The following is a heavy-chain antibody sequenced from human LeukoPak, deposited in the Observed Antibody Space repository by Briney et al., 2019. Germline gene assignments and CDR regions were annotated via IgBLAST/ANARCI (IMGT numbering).Heavy chain of an antibody. V-gene: IGHV3-74*01. CDR1: GFTFSSYW. CDR2: INSDGSST. D-gene: IGHD6-13*01. CDR3: ARVFARIAAAGTGMNWFDP. J-gene: IGHJ5*02. Sequence: PGGSLRLSCAASGFTFSSYWMHWVRQAPGKGLVWVSRINSDGSSTSYADSVKGRFTISRDNAKNTLYLQMNSLRAEDTAVYYCARVFARIAAAGTGMNWFDPWGQGTLVTVSS.